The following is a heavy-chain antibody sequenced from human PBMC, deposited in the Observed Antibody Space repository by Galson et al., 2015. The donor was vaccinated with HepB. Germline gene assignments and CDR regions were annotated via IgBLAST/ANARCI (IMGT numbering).Heavy chain of an antibody. V-gene: IGHV3-23*01. Sequence: SLRLSCAASGFTFSSYAMSWVRQAPGKGLEWVSAISGSGGSTYYADSVKGRFTISRDNSKNTLYLQMNSLRAEDTAVYYCAKDGCSTSCYRGNYYYYYGMDVWGQGTTVTVSS. CDR3: AKDGCSTSCYRGNYYYYYGMDV. J-gene: IGHJ6*02. CDR2: ISGSGGST. D-gene: IGHD2-2*02. CDR1: GFTFSSYA.